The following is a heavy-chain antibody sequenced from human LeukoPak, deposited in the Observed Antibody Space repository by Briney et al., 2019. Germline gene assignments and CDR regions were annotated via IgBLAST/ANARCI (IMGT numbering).Heavy chain of an antibody. V-gene: IGHV1-2*06. CDR3: ARVGGAYCSSTSCSFEKYDWFDP. Sequence: ASVKVSCKASGYTFTGYYMHWVRQAPGQGLEWMGRINPNSGGTNYAQKFQGRVTMTRDTSISTAYMELSRLRSDDTAVYYCARVGGAYCSSTSCSFEKYDWFDPWGQGTLVTVSS. CDR1: GYTFTGYY. D-gene: IGHD2-2*01. J-gene: IGHJ5*02. CDR2: INPNSGGT.